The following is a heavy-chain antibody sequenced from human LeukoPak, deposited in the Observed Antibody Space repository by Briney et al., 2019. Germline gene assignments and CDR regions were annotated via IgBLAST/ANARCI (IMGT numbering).Heavy chain of an antibody. CDR1: GGSISSYY. Sequence: SETLSLTCTVSGGSISSYYWSWIRQPPGEGLEWIGYIYYSGSTNYNPSLKSRVTISVDTSKNQFSLKLSSVTAADTAVYYCARTLTRWGLTPYYFDYWGQGTLVTVSS. CDR2: IYYSGST. D-gene: IGHD4-23*01. J-gene: IGHJ4*02. V-gene: IGHV4-59*01. CDR3: ARTLTRWGLTPYYFDY.